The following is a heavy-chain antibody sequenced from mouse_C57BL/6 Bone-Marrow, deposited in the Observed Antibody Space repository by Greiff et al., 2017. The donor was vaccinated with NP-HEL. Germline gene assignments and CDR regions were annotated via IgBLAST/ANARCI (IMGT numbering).Heavy chain of an antibody. Sequence: VQLHQSGPGLLQPSQSLSIPCTVSRFSLTSYGVHWVRQSPGLGLEWLGVIWSCGSTDYNAAFISRLCISKDNSKSQVFFKMNSPQADDTAIYYCARESKGTPERYYCDYWGQGTTPTVSA. CDR1: RFSLTSYG. CDR3: ARESKGTPERYYCDY. V-gene: IGHV2-2*01. D-gene: IGHD2-5*01. J-gene: IGHJ2*01. CDR2: IWSCGST.